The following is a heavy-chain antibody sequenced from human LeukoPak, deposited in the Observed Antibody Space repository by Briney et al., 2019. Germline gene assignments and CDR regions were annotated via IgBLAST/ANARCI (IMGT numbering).Heavy chain of an antibody. D-gene: IGHD6-19*01. CDR2: ISGSGGST. Sequence: GGSLRLSCAASGFSFTSYAMHWVRQAPGKGLEWVSAISGSGGSTYYADSVKGRFTISRDNSKNTLYLQMNSLRAEDTAVYYCATAVAGPLDYWGQGTLVTVSS. CDR3: ATAVAGPLDY. V-gene: IGHV3-23*01. CDR1: GFSFTSYA. J-gene: IGHJ4*02.